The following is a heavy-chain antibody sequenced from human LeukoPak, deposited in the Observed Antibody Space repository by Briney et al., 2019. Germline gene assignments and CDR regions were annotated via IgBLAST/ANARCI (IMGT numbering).Heavy chain of an antibody. CDR3: AREGRYGDYLDY. V-gene: IGHV3-30*02. D-gene: IGHD4-17*01. CDR1: GFTFSSYG. CDR2: IRYDGSNK. Sequence: GGSLRLSCAASGFTFSSYGMHWVRQAPGKGLEWVAFIRYDGSNKYYADSVKGRFTISRDNSKNTLYLQMNSLRAEDTAVYYCAREGRYGDYLDYWGQGTLVTVSS. J-gene: IGHJ4*02.